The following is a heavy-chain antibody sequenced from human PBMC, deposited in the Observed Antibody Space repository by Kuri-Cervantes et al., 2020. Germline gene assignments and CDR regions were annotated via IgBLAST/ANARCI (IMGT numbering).Heavy chain of an antibody. D-gene: IGHD2-15*01. CDR1: GGSISSSSYY. J-gene: IGHJ5*02. Sequence: GSLRLSCTVSGGSISSSSYYWGWIRQPPGKGLEWIGSIYYSGSTYYNPSLKSRVTISVDTSKNQFSLKLSSVTAADTAVYYCARAVVAAPWGQGTLVTDSS. CDR3: ARAVVAAP. CDR2: IYYSGST. V-gene: IGHV4-39*07.